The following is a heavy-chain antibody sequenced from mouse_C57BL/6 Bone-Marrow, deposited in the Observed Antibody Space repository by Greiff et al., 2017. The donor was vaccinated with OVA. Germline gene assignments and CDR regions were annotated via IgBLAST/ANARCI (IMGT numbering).Heavy chain of an antibody. J-gene: IGHJ4*01. CDR1: GYTFTSYW. CDR2: IDPNSGGT. CDR3: VWGGTPFMDY. D-gene: IGHD1-1*02. Sequence: VQLQQPGAELVKPGASVKLSCKASGYTFTSYWMHWVKQRPGRGLEWIGRIDPNSGGTKYNEKIKSKATLTVDKPSSPAYLQLSSLTSENYAVAYCVWGGTPFMDYCGQGTAVTVSS. V-gene: IGHV1-72*01.